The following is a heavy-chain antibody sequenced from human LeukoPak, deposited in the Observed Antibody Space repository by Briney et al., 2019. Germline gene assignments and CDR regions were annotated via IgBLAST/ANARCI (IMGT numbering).Heavy chain of an antibody. V-gene: IGHV3-30*01. CDR1: GFTFSSYA. CDR2: ISYDGSNK. CDR3: ARDASTLDD. Sequence: GGSLRLSCAASGFTFSSYAMHWVRQTPGKGLEWVAVISYDGSNKYYADSVKGRFTISRDNSKNTLYLQMNSLRAEDTAVYYCARDASTLDDWGQGTLVTVSS. D-gene: IGHD5/OR15-5a*01. J-gene: IGHJ4*02.